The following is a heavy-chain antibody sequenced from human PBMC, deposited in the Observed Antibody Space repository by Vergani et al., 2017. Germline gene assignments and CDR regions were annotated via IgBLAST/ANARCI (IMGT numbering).Heavy chain of an antibody. CDR3: ARGARRCTSTSCYRVWYFDL. CDR2: TNHSGST. J-gene: IGHJ2*01. CDR1: GGSFSGYY. D-gene: IGHD2-2*02. V-gene: IGHV4-34*01. Sequence: QVQLQQWGAGLLKPSETLSLTCAVYGGSFSGYYWSWIRQPPGKGLEWIGETNHSGSTNYNPSLKSRVTISVDTSKNQFSLKLSSVTAADTAVYYCARGARRCTSTSCYRVWYFDLWGRGVLVTVSS.